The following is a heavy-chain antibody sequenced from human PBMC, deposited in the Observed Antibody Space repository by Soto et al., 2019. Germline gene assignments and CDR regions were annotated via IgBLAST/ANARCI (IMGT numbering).Heavy chain of an antibody. D-gene: IGHD3-22*01. CDR3: ARDGHYYDSSGYYEGNAFDI. V-gene: IGHV4-59*01. CDR1: GGAISSSY. J-gene: IGHJ3*02. Sequence: LSLTCSLSGGAISSSYWSWIRQPPGKGLEWIGYIYYSGSTNYNPSLKSRVTISVDTSKNQFSLKLSSVTAADTAVYYCARDGHYYDSSGYYEGNAFDIWGQGTMVTVSS. CDR2: IYYSGST.